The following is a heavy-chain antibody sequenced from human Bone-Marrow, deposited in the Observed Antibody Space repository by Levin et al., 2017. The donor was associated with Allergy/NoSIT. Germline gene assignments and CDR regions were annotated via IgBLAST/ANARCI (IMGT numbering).Heavy chain of an antibody. CDR2: ISYDGSNK. D-gene: IGHD3-16*02. CDR1: GFTFSSYG. Sequence: QLGESLKISCAASGFTFSSYGMHWVRQAPGKGLEWVAVISYDGSNKYYADSVKGRFTISRDNSKNTLYLQMNSLRAEDTAVYYCAKPLGLYYYYYYYGMDVWGQGTTVTVSS. CDR3: AKPLGLYYYYYYYGMDV. V-gene: IGHV3-30*18. J-gene: IGHJ6*02.